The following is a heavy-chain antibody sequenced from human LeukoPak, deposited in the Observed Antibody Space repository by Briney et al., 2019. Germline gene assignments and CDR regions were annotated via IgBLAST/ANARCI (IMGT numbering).Heavy chain of an antibody. V-gene: IGHV1-8*02. Sequence: GASVKVSCKASGGTFSSYAISWVRQATGQGPEWMGWMKPNSGETDYAQKFQGRVTMTRDTSINTAYMELGSLTSEDTAVYYCARWNNVMDLWGQGTTVTVSS. CDR2: MKPNSGET. D-gene: IGHD1-1*01. CDR1: GGTFSSYA. J-gene: IGHJ6*02. CDR3: ARWNNVMDL.